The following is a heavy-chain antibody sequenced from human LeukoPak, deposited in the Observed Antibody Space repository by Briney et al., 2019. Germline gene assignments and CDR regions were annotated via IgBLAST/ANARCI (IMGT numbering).Heavy chain of an antibody. Sequence: GGSLRLSCGASGFTFSTYWMHWVRQAPGKGLVWVPRIHKDGSSTNYADAVKGRFTISRDNARNTLYLQMNSLRAEDMALYYCAKQGYGDSRAAFDIWGQGTMVTVSS. CDR3: AKQGYGDSRAAFDI. CDR1: GFTFSTYW. CDR2: IHKDGSST. V-gene: IGHV3-74*01. D-gene: IGHD4-17*01. J-gene: IGHJ3*02.